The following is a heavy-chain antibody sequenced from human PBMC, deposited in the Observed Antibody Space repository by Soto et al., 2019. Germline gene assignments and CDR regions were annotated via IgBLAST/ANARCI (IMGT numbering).Heavy chain of an antibody. CDR2: ISRNSGSI. D-gene: IGHD3-3*02. CDR3: AKDPHFWSGHVDY. Sequence: GGSLRLSCAASGFTFDDYAMHWVRQAPGKGLEWVSGISRNSGSIGYADSVKGRFTISRDNAKNSLYLQMNSLRAEDTALYYCAKDPHFWSGHVDYWGQGTLVTVSS. CDR1: GFTFDDYA. J-gene: IGHJ4*02. V-gene: IGHV3-9*01.